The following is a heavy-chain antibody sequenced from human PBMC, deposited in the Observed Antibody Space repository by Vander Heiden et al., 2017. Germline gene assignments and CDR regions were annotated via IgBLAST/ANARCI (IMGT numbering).Heavy chain of an antibody. CDR2: INRNSGGT. CDR1: GYTFTGYS. J-gene: IGHJ4*02. CDR3: ARESGGVVNGGDY. V-gene: IGHV1-2*02. D-gene: IGHD3-16*01. Sequence: QVQLVQSGAEVKKPGASVKVSCKASGYTFTGYSMPWVRQAPGPRVEWMGWINRNSGGTKYAQKFQGRGTMTRDTSISTAYMELSRLRSDDTAVYYCARESGGVVNGGDYWGQGTLVTVSS.